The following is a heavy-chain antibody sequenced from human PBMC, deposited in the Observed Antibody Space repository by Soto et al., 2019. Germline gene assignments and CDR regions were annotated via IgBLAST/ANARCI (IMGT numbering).Heavy chain of an antibody. J-gene: IGHJ4*02. D-gene: IGHD3-10*01. V-gene: IGHV3-74*01. CDR3: ARETLVLYGSGSHPSPQFDY. Sequence: GGSLRLSCAASGFTFSSYWMHWVRQAPGKGLVWVSRINSDGSSTSYADSVKGRFTISRDNAKNTLYLQMNSLRAEDTAVYYCARETLVLYGSGSHPSPQFDYWGQGTLVTVSS. CDR2: INSDGSST. CDR1: GFTFSSYW.